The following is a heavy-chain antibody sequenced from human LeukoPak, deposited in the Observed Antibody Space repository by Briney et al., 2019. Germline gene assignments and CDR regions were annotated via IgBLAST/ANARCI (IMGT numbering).Heavy chain of an antibody. Sequence: GGSLRLSCAASGFTFSSYWMNWVRQAPGKGLVWVSRINTDGSSTSYADAVKGRFTISRDNSKNTLYLQMNSLRAEDTAVYYCAKDRVGATSFTDYWGQGTLVTVSS. CDR3: AKDRVGATSFTDY. J-gene: IGHJ4*02. V-gene: IGHV3-74*01. D-gene: IGHD1-26*01. CDR1: GFTFSSYW. CDR2: INTDGSST.